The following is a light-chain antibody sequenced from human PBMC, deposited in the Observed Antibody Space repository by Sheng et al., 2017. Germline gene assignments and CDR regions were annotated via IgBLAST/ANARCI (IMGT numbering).Light chain of an antibody. CDR2: DAS. J-gene: IGKJ5*01. CDR1: QSVSSN. V-gene: IGKV3-15*01. Sequence: EIVMTQSPATLSVSPGESATLSCRASQSVSSNLAWYLQKPGQAPRLLIYDASTRATGIPARFSGSGSGTEFTLTISSLQSEDFAVYYCQQRSNWPPITFGQGTRLEIK. CDR3: QQRSNWPPIT.